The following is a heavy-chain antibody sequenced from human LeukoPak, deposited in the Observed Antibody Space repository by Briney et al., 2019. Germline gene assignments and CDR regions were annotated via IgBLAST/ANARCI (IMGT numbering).Heavy chain of an antibody. CDR2: ISGSGGST. CDR1: GFTFSSYA. Sequence: GGSLRLSCAASGFTFSSYAMSWVRQAPGKGLEWVSAISGSGGSTYYADSVKGRFTISRDNSKNTLYLQMNSLRAEDTAVYYCAKGPCSSTSCPPDYWGQGTLVTVSS. V-gene: IGHV3-23*01. D-gene: IGHD2-2*01. J-gene: IGHJ4*02. CDR3: AKGPCSSTSCPPDY.